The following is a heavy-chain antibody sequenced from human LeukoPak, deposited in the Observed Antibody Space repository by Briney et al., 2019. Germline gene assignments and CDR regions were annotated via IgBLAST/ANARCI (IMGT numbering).Heavy chain of an antibody. Sequence: SETLSLTCAVYGGYFSNYYWSWLRQPPGKGLEWIGEIIHRGSTNYNPSLKSRVTISVDTCKNQFSLKLSSVTAADTAVYYCARILGGYSGYLGDYYYYYGLDVWGQGTTVTVSS. CDR1: GGYFSNYY. CDR3: ARILGGYSGYLGDYYYYYGLDV. D-gene: IGHD5-12*01. J-gene: IGHJ6*02. CDR2: IIHRGST. V-gene: IGHV4-34*12.